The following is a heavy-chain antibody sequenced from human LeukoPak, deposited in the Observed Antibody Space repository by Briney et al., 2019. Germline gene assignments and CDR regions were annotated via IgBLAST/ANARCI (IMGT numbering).Heavy chain of an antibody. V-gene: IGHV3-74*01. Sequence: RGSLRLSCAASGFTFSSYWMHWVRQAPGKGLVWVSRINRDGSSTSYADSLKGRFTISRDNAKNTLYLQINSLRAEDTAVYVCARDCWPTNWFDPWGQGTLVTVSS. J-gene: IGHJ5*02. CDR2: INRDGSST. CDR3: ARDCWPTNWFDP. CDR1: GFTFSSYW.